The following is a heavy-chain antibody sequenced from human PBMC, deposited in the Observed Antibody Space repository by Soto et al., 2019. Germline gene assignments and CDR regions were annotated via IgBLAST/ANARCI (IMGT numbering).Heavy chain of an antibody. CDR1: GGSISSGGYS. D-gene: IGHD3-9*01. CDR3: ARGFDSLFYGLDV. Sequence: QLQLQESGSGLVTPSQTLSLTCAVSGGSISSGGYSWSWIRQPPGKGLEWIAYIYHSGSTYYNPSLKSRVTISVDRSINQFSLKLSSVTAADTAVYYCARGFDSLFYGLDVWGQGTTVTVSS. V-gene: IGHV4-30-2*01. J-gene: IGHJ6*02. CDR2: IYHSGST.